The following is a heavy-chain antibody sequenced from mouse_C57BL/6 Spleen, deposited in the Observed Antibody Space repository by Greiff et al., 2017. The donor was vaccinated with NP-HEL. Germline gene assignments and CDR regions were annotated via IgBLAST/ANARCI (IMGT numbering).Heavy chain of an antibody. V-gene: IGHV1-55*01. CDR2: IYPGSGST. Sequence: QVQLQQSGAELVKPGASVKMSCKASGYTFTSYWITWVKQRPGQGLEWIGDIYPGSGSTNYNEKFKSKATLTVDTSSSTAYMQLSSLTSEDSAVYYCARSASTVVAPFDYWGQGTTLTVSS. J-gene: IGHJ2*01. CDR1: GYTFTSYW. D-gene: IGHD1-1*01. CDR3: ARSASTVVAPFDY.